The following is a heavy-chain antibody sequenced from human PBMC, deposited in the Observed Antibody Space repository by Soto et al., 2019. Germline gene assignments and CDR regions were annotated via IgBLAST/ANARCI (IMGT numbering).Heavy chain of an antibody. D-gene: IGHD4-17*01. V-gene: IGHV3-30*18. CDR3: AKDHLQTTITTPWFDP. CDR2: ISYDGNNK. CDR1: GFSFSSHG. Sequence: GGSLRLSCEASGFSFSSHGMHWVRQAPGKGLEWLAVISYDGNNKYYADSVKGRFSISRDNYKNTLYLQMNSLRAEDTAVYYCAKDHLQTTITTPWFDPWGQGTLVTVS. J-gene: IGHJ5*02.